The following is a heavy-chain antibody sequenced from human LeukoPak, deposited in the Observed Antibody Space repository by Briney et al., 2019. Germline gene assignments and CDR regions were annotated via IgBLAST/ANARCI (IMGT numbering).Heavy chain of an antibody. J-gene: IGHJ6*03. V-gene: IGHV1-2*02. CDR3: ARAQERQYYYYYYTDV. D-gene: IGHD1-1*01. CDR1: GYTFTGYY. Sequence: ASVKVSCKASGYTFTGYYMHWVRQAPGQGLEWMGWINPNSGGTNYAQKFQGRVTMTRDTSISTAYMELSRLRSDDTAVYYCARAQERQYYYYYYTDVWGKGTTVTVSS. CDR2: INPNSGGT.